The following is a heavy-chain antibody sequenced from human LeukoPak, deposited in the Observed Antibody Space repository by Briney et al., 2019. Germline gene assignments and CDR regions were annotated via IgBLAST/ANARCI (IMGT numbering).Heavy chain of an antibody. CDR2: IYYSGST. Sequence: ASETLSLTCTVSGGSISSYYWSWIRQPPGKRLEWIGYIYYSGSTNYNPSLKSRVTISVDTSKNQFSLKLSSVTAADTAVYYCARVKADYDFWSGYYPAQYYFDYWGQGTPVTVSS. J-gene: IGHJ4*02. V-gene: IGHV4-59*01. D-gene: IGHD3-3*01. CDR3: ARVKADYDFWSGYYPAQYYFDY. CDR1: GGSISSYY.